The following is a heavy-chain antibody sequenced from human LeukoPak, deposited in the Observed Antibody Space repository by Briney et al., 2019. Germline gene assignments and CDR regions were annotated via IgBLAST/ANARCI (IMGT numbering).Heavy chain of an antibody. J-gene: IGHJ5*02. CDR2: IIPIFGTA. CDR3: ARSPMYYYDSSGYSWFDP. CDR1: GYTFTSYY. D-gene: IGHD3-22*01. V-gene: IGHV1-69*13. Sequence: ASVKVSCKASGYTFTSYYMHWVRQAPGQGLEWMGGIIPIFGTANYAQKFQGRVTITADESTSTAYMELSSLRSEDTAVYYCARSPMYYYDSSGYSWFDPWGQGTLVTVSS.